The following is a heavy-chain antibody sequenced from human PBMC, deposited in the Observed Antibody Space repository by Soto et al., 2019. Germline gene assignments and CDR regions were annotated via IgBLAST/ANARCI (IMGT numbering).Heavy chain of an antibody. CDR2: ISYDGSNK. V-gene: IGHV3-30-3*01. CDR3: ARDRHDSSGYYYFDY. CDR1: GFTFSSYA. J-gene: IGHJ4*02. D-gene: IGHD3-22*01. Sequence: QVQLVESGGGVVQPGRSLRLSCAASGFTFSSYAMHWVRQAPGKGLEWVAVISYDGSNKYYADSVKGRFTISRDNSKNTLYLQMNSLRAEDTAVYYCARDRHDSSGYYYFDYWGQGTLVTVSS.